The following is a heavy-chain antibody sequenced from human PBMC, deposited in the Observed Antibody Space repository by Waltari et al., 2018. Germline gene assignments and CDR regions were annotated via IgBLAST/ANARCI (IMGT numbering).Heavy chain of an antibody. J-gene: IGHJ3*01. D-gene: IGHD2-15*01. Sequence: EVQLLESGGDLVQPGESLRLSCAASGFTFGSYAMSWVRQAPGRGLEWVSTINGGGSTTFYAGSVKGRFTVSRDNSKNTLYLQINSLRVEDTAMYYCARRLVVAGTLDVFDLWGQGTRVIVSS. CDR2: INGGGSTT. V-gene: IGHV3-23*01. CDR3: ARRLVVAGTLDVFDL. CDR1: GFTFGSYA.